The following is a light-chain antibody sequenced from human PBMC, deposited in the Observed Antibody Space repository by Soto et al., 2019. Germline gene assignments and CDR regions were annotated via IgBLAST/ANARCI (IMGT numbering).Light chain of an antibody. V-gene: IGLV2-14*01. Sequence: QSALTHPASVSGSPGQSITISCTGTSSDVGGYNYVSWYQQHPGKAPKRMIYDVSNRPSGVSNRFSGSTSGNTASLTISGLQAEEEADYYCSSYTSSSTPGFGGGTKLTVL. CDR3: SSYTSSSTPG. CDR1: SSDVGGYNY. J-gene: IGLJ2*01. CDR2: DVS.